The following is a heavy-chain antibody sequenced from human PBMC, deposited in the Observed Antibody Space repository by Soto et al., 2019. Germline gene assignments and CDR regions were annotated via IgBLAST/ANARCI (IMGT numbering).Heavy chain of an antibody. CDR2: IYYSGST. Sequence: SETLSLTCTVSGGSISSYYWSWIRQPPGKGLEWIGYIYYSGSTNYNPSLKSRVTISVDTSKNQFSLKLSSVTAADTAVYYCARSPINGIAVAGYFDYWGQGTLVTVSS. J-gene: IGHJ4*02. CDR1: GGSISSYY. CDR3: ARSPINGIAVAGYFDY. V-gene: IGHV4-59*01. D-gene: IGHD6-19*01.